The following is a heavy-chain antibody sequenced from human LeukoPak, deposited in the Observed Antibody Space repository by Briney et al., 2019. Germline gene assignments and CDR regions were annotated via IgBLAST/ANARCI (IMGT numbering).Heavy chain of an antibody. J-gene: IGHJ6*03. CDR3: ARDPGSSSWYGDYYYYMDV. Sequence: PGGSLRLSCAASGFTFISYSMNWVRQAPGKGLEWVSSISSSSSYIYYADSVKGRFTISRDNAKNSLYLQMNSLRAEDTAVYYCARDPGSSSWYGDYYYYMDVWGKGTTVTVSS. CDR2: ISSSSSYI. CDR1: GFTFISYS. V-gene: IGHV3-21*01. D-gene: IGHD6-13*01.